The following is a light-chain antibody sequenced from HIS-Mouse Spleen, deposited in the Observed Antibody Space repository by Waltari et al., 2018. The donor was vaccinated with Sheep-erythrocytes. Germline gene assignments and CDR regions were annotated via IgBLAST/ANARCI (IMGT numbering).Light chain of an antibody. CDR1: TSDVGGLNY. CDR2: DVG. J-gene: IGLJ3*02. CDR3: CSYAGSYTWV. Sequence: QSALTQPRPVSGSPGQSVTISCTGTTSDVGGLNYVSWYQQHPGKAPKLMIYDVGKRPSGVPDRFSGSKSGNTASLTIYGLQAEDEADYYCCSYAGSYTWVFGGGTKLTVL. V-gene: IGLV2-11*01.